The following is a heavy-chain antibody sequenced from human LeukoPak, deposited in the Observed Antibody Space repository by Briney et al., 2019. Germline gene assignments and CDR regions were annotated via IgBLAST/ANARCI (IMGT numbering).Heavy chain of an antibody. Sequence: PSETLSLTCTVSGGSISSYYWSWIRQPPGKGLEWIGSIYYSGSTYYNPSLKSRVTISVDTSKNQFSLKLSSVTAADTAVYYCARIGVGGYYYYYYMDVWGKGTTVTISS. D-gene: IGHD2-21*01. CDR2: IYYSGST. J-gene: IGHJ6*03. CDR3: ARIGVGGYYYYYYMDV. CDR1: GGSISSYY. V-gene: IGHV4-39*07.